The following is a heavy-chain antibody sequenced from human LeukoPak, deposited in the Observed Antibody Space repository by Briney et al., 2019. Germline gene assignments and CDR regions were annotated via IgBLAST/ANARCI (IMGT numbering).Heavy chain of an antibody. CDR3: ARGRFDY. CDR2: INHSGST. CDR1: GGSFSGYY. Sequence: ETLSLTCAVYGGSFSGYYWSWIRRPPGKGLEWIGEINHSGSTNYNPSLKSRVTISVDTSKNQFSLKLSSVTAADTAVYYCARGRFDYWGQGTLVTVSS. V-gene: IGHV4-34*01. J-gene: IGHJ4*02.